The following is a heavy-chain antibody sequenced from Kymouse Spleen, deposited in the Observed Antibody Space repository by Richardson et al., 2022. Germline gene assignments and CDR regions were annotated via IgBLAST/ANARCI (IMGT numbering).Heavy chain of an antibody. CDR1: GGSFSGYY. CDR3: ARVGYSYGWEY. Sequence: QVQLQQWGAGLLKPSETLSLTCAVYGGSFSGYYWSWIRQPPGKGLEWIGEINHSGSTNYNPSLKSRVTISVDTSKNQFSLKLSSVTAADTAVYYCARVGYSYGWEYWGQGTLVTVSS. J-gene: IGHJ4*02. CDR2: INHSGST. D-gene: IGHD5-18,IGHD5-18*01. V-gene: IGHV4-34*01.